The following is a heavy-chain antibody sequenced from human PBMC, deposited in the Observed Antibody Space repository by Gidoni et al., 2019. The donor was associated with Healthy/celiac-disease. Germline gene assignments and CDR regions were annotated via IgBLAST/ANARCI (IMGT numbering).Heavy chain of an antibody. V-gene: IGHV1-46*01. J-gene: IGHJ4*02. CDR1: GYTFTSYY. CDR3: ARDSVSRYGSGSYFDY. CDR2: INPSGGST. D-gene: IGHD3-10*01. Sequence: QVQLVQSGAEVKKPGASVKGSCKASGYTFTSYYMHWVRQAPGQGLEWMGIINPSGGSTSYAQKFQGRVTMTRDTSTSTVYMELSSLRSEDTAVYYCARDSVSRYGSGSYFDYWGQGTLVTVSS.